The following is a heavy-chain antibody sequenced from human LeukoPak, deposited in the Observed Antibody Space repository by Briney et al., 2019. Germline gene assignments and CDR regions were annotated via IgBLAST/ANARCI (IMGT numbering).Heavy chain of an antibody. J-gene: IGHJ4*02. CDR3: ARGGMATLFDY. Sequence: GGSLRLSCSSSGFSFRKYAMHWVRQAPGKGLEWVAVISYDGSNEYYADSVKGRFTISRDSSKNTLYLQMNSLRTEDTAVFYCARGGMATLFDYWGQGTLVTVSS. CDR2: ISYDGSNE. V-gene: IGHV3-30*19. CDR1: GFSFRKYA. D-gene: IGHD5-24*01.